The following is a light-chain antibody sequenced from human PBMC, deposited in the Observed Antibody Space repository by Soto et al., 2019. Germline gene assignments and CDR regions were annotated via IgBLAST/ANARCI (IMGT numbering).Light chain of an antibody. J-gene: IGLJ1*01. Sequence: QSALTQPRSVSGSPGQSVTISCTGSSSDVGGYNSVSWYQQHPGKAPKLMIYDVSERPLGVPDRFSGSKSGNTASLIISGLQAEDEADYYCCSFAGRYTPYVFGSGTKLTVL. CDR1: SSDVGGYNS. CDR2: DVS. V-gene: IGLV2-11*01. CDR3: CSFAGRYTPYV.